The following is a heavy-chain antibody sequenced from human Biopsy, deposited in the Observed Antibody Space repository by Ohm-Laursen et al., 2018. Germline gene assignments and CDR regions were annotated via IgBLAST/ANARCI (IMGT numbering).Heavy chain of an antibody. CDR2: NIPILGTG. D-gene: IGHD3-9*01. J-gene: IGHJ1*01. Sequence: SVKVSCNAPGGTFSNYGVNWVRQAPGQGLEWLGGNIPILGTGNYAQKFQDRVTVAADTSTSTATMELRSLRSDDSAVYYCATKLTGYFHHWGQGTLVIVSS. CDR1: GGTFSNYG. CDR3: ATKLTGYFHH. V-gene: IGHV1-69*06.